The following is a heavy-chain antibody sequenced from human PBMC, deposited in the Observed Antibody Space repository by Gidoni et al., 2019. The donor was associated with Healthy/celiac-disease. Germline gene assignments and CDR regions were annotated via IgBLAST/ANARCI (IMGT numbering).Heavy chain of an antibody. Sequence: QITLKESGPTLVKPTQTLTLTCTFSGFSLSTSGVGVGWIRQPPGKALEWLALIYWNDDKRYSPSLKSRLTITKDTSKNQVVLTMTNMDPVDTATYYCAHPGGVVTPLGDAFDIWGQGTMVTVSS. V-gene: IGHV2-5*01. D-gene: IGHD2-21*02. J-gene: IGHJ3*02. CDR3: AHPGGVVTPLGDAFDI. CDR2: IYWNDDK. CDR1: GFSLSTSGVG.